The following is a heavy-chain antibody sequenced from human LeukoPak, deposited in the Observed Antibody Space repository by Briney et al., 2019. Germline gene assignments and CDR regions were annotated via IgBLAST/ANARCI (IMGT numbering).Heavy chain of an antibody. Sequence: ASVKVSCKASGYTFTGYYMHWVRQAPGQGLEWMGWINLNSGGTNYAQKFQGRVTMTRDTSISTAYMELSRLRSDDTAVYYCARDPGKGYFDYWGQGTLVTVSS. CDR1: GYTFTGYY. CDR3: ARDPGKGYFDY. CDR2: INLNSGGT. J-gene: IGHJ4*02. V-gene: IGHV1-2*02. D-gene: IGHD1-14*01.